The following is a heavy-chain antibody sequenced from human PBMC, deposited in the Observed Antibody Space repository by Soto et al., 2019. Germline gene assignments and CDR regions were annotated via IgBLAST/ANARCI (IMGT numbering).Heavy chain of an antibody. CDR3: ARERDYYDSSGYPYYGMDV. V-gene: IGHV1-3*01. CDR1: GYTFTSYA. D-gene: IGHD3-22*01. Sequence: SVKVSCKASGYTFTSYAMHWVRQAPGQRLEWMGWVNAGNGNTKYSQKFQGRVTITRDTSASTAYMELSSLRSEDTAVYYCARERDYYDSSGYPYYGMDVWGQGTTVTVSS. J-gene: IGHJ6*02. CDR2: VNAGNGNT.